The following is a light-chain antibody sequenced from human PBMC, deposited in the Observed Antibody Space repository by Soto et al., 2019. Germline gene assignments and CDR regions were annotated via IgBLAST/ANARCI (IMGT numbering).Light chain of an antibody. V-gene: IGLV2-8*01. CDR2: EVN. Sequence: QSALTQPPSASGSPGQSVTISCTGTSSDVGAYNFVSWYQLHPGKAPKLMIYEVNVRPSGVPDRFSGSKSGNTASLTVSGLQVEDEADYYCSSYGGRSNLVFGGGTKLTVL. J-gene: IGLJ2*01. CDR1: SSDVGAYNF. CDR3: SSYGGRSNLV.